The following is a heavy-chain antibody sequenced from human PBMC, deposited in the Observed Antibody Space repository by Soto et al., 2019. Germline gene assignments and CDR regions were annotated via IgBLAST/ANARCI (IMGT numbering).Heavy chain of an antibody. V-gene: IGHV3-64*01. D-gene: IGHD3-10*01. CDR1: GFTLSGYA. J-gene: IGHJ6*03. CDR3: ARRARSDFYYMDV. CDR2: ISSNGVGT. Sequence: EVQLAESGGGLAQPGGSLRLSCAASGFTLSGYAMDWVRQAPRKGLEYVSGISSNGVGTYYANSVQGRFTISRDNSKNTVYLQMGSLRPEDTVVYYCARRARSDFYYMDVWGKGTTVTVSS.